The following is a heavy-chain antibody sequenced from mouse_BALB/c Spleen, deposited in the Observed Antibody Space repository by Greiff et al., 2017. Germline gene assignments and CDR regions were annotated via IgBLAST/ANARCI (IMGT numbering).Heavy chain of an antibody. J-gene: IGHJ1*01. CDR3: AYGNYRYFDV. D-gene: IGHD2-1*01. Sequence: EVMLVESGPGLVKPSQSLSLTCTVTGYSITSDYAWNWIRQFPGNKLEWMGYISYSGSTSYNPSLKSRISITRDTSKNQFFLQLNSVTTEDTATYYCAYGNYRYFDVWGAGTTVTVSS. V-gene: IGHV3-2*02. CDR1: GYSITSDYA. CDR2: ISYSGST.